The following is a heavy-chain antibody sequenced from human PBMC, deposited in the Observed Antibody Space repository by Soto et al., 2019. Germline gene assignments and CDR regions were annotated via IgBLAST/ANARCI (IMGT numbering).Heavy chain of an antibody. CDR1: GASFSGYC. D-gene: IGHD2-2*01. Sequence: PSETLSPTVAVHGASFSGYCWSWIRQPPGKGLEWIGEINHSRSTNYKPSLKSRVTISVDTSKNQSSLKLTSVTAPDTAVYFCHHSTPFRTWAFDIWGPGTTVTVSS. V-gene: IGHV4-34*01. CDR3: HHSTPFRTWAFDI. J-gene: IGHJ3*02. CDR2: INHSRST.